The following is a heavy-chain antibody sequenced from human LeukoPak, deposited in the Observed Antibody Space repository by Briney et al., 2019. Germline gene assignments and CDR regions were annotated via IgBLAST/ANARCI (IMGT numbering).Heavy chain of an antibody. V-gene: IGHV4-30-2*01. Sequence: PSETLPLTCAVSGGSLSSGGYSWSWIRQPPGTGLEWIGYIYHSGSTYYNPSLKSRVTISVDRSKNQFSLKLSSVTAADTAVYCCARGHSRVAGTYYYYGMDVWGQGTTVTVSS. CDR2: IYHSGST. CDR1: GGSLSSGGYS. J-gene: IGHJ6*02. D-gene: IGHD6-19*01. CDR3: ARGHSRVAGTYYYYGMDV.